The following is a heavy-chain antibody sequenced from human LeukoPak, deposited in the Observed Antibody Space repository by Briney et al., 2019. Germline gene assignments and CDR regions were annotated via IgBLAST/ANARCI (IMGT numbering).Heavy chain of an antibody. CDR2: IYTSGVT. J-gene: IGHJ4*02. Sequence: SETLSLTCTVSGGSMSSFYWDWIRQPAGKGLQWIGRIYTSGVTNYNPSLKSRVIMSVDTSKNQFSLKLSSVTAADTAVYYCAREWTSADGSGYPYYFDYWGPGTLVTVSS. D-gene: IGHD3-22*01. CDR3: AREWTSADGSGYPYYFDY. V-gene: IGHV4-4*07. CDR1: GGSMSSFY.